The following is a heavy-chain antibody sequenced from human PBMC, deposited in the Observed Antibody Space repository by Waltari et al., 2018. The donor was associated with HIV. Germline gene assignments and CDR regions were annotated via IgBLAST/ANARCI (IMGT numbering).Heavy chain of an antibody. CDR1: GYLITSFA. D-gene: IGHD3-10*01. J-gene: IGHJ4*02. CDR3: VRGVASGGFDV. Sequence: QAQLVQSGPEVKKPGDSVRITCKASGYLITSFATHWIRQARGEGLQWVGWTNAGPGPTKSPRDFQARVSISRYTSTNPVYLTLNGLTYEDSSLFCCVRGVASGGFDVWGQGTLVSVSS. CDR2: TNAGPGPT. V-gene: IGHV1-3*02.